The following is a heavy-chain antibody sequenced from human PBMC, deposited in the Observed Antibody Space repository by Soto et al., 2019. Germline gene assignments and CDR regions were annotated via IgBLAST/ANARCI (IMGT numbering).Heavy chain of an antibody. J-gene: IGHJ6*02. CDR1: GFTFSSYA. D-gene: IGHD2-2*01. CDR2: ISSSGSTI. V-gene: IGHV3-48*04. Sequence: EVQLLESGGGLVQPGGSLRLSCAASGFTFSSYAMTWVRQAPGKGLEWVSYISSSGSTIYYADSVKGRFTISRDNAKNSLYLQMNSLRAEDTAVYYCARPNLGYCISTSCYALDYYGMDVWGQGTTVTVSS. CDR3: ARPNLGYCISTSCYALDYYGMDV.